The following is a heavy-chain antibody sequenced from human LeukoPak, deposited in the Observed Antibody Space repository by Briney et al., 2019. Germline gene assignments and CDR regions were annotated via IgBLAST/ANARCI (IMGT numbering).Heavy chain of an antibody. V-gene: IGHV1-69*13. CDR1: GGTFSSYA. D-gene: IGHD3-10*01. Sequence: PVKVSCKASGGTFSSYAISWVRQAPGQGLEWMGGIIPIFGTANYAQKFQGRVTITADESTSTAYMELSSLRSEDTAVYYCARNEVTMVRGVIKAAFDYWGQGTLVTVSS. J-gene: IGHJ4*02. CDR3: ARNEVTMVRGVIKAAFDY. CDR2: IIPIFGTA.